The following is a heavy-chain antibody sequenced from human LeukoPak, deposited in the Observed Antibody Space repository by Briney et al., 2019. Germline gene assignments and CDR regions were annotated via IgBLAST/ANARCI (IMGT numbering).Heavy chain of an antibody. V-gene: IGHV3-21*01. Sequence: PGGSLRLSCAASGFTFSSCSMNWVRQAPGKGLEWVSSISSSSSYIYYADSVKGRFTISRDNAKNSLYLQMNSLRAEDTAVYYCARDRGYYDSSGYPWGQGTLVTVSS. CDR2: ISSSSSYI. CDR1: GFTFSSCS. D-gene: IGHD3-22*01. J-gene: IGHJ5*02. CDR3: ARDRGYYDSSGYP.